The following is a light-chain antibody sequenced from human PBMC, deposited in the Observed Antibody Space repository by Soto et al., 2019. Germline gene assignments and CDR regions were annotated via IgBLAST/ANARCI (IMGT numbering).Light chain of an antibody. Sequence: SALTQPAYVSGSPGQSITISCTGTSSDVGSYNLVSWYQQHPGKAPKPMIYEVSKRPSGVSNRFSGSKSGNTASLTISGLQAEDEADYYCCSYAGSSTCSYVFGTGTKVTVL. J-gene: IGLJ1*01. CDR2: EVS. V-gene: IGLV2-23*02. CDR1: SSDVGSYNL. CDR3: CSYAGSSTCSYV.